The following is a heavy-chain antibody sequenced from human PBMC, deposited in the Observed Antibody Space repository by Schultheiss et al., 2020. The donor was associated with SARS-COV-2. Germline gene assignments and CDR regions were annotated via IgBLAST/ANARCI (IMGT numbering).Heavy chain of an antibody. D-gene: IGHD7-27*01. CDR1: GGSFSDYF. V-gene: IGHV4-34*01. Sequence: SETLSLTCAVYGGSFSDYFWSWIRQHPGKGLEWIGYIYYSGSTYYNPSLKSRVTISVDTSKNQFSLKLSSVTAADTAVYYCARGQTGHMPFDYWGQGTLVTVSS. J-gene: IGHJ4*02. CDR2: IYYSGST. CDR3: ARGQTGHMPFDY.